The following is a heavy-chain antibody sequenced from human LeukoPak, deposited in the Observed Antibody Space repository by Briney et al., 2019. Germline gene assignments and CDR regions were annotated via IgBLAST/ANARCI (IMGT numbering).Heavy chain of an antibody. CDR2: LNEDGRTT. CDR1: GFTFSRYW. J-gene: IGHJ1*01. Sequence: GGSLRLSCAASGFTFSRYWMHWVRQVPGMGLEWVSRLNEDGRTTTYADPVQGRFTIYRDNSKNTLYPQMNSLRAEDTALYYCARDLGGIAGSWGQGALVTVSS. CDR3: ARDLGGIAGS. V-gene: IGHV3-74*01. D-gene: IGHD1-26*01.